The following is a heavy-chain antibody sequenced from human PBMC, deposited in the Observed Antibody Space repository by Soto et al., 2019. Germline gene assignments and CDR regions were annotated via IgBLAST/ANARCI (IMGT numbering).Heavy chain of an antibody. CDR3: ARSLHHHLITMVRGESFPFDP. CDR2: IIPILGIA. V-gene: IGHV1-69*02. Sequence: SVKVSCHTSGGTFSSYTVSLVRQAPGQGLEWMGRIIPILGIANYAQKFQGRVTITADKSTSTAYMELSSLRSEDTAVYYCARSLHHHLITMVRGESFPFDPWGQGTLVTVSS. J-gene: IGHJ5*02. D-gene: IGHD3-10*01. CDR1: GGTFSSYT.